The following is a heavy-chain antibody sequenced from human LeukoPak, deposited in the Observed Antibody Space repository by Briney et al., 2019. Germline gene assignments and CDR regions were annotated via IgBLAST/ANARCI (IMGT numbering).Heavy chain of an antibody. CDR1: GGSISSSDYY. CDR3: ARDRVGAFEAFDI. D-gene: IGHD1-26*01. V-gene: IGHV4-39*07. Sequence: PSETLSLTCTVSGGSISSSDYYWDWIRQPPGKGLEWIGSIYHSGSTNYNPSLKSRVTISVDTSKNQFSLKLSSVTAADTAVYYCARDRVGAFEAFDIWGPGTMVTVSS. CDR2: IYHSGST. J-gene: IGHJ3*02.